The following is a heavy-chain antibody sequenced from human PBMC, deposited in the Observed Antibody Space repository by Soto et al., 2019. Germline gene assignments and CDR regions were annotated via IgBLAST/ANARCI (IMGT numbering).Heavy chain of an antibody. J-gene: IGHJ4*02. CDR2: IKSKTDGGTT. D-gene: IGHD5-18*01. V-gene: IGHV3-15*01. CDR3: TTEIVDTAMKLVDY. CDR1: GFTFSNAW. Sequence: PGGSLRLSCAASGFTFSNAWMSWVRQAPGKGLEWVGRIKSKTDGGTTDYAAPVKGRFTISRDDSKSTLYLQMNSLKTEDTAVYYCTTEIVDTAMKLVDYWGQGTLVTVSS.